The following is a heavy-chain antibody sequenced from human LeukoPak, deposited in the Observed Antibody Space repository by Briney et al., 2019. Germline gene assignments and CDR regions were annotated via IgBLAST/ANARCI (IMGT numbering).Heavy chain of an antibody. CDR2: IIPIFGTA. CDR3: ARERGSSGYRAWYFDL. J-gene: IGHJ2*01. CDR1: GGTFSSYA. Sequence: ASVKVSCKASGGTFSSYAISWVRQAPGQGLEWMGGIIPIFGTANYAQKFQGRVTITADESTSTAYMELSSLRSEDTAVYYCARERGSSGYRAWYFDLWGRGTLVTVSS. D-gene: IGHD3-22*01. V-gene: IGHV1-69*13.